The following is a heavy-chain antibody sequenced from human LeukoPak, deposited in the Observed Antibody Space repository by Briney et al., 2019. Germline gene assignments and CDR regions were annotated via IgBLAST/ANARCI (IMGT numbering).Heavy chain of an antibody. CDR1: GFTFSSYS. J-gene: IGHJ5*02. CDR2: ISSSSGTI. Sequence: GGSLRLSCAVSGFTFSSYSMNWVRQAPGKGLEWVSYISSSSGTIYYADSVKGRFTVSRDNAKNSLYLQMNSLRAEDTAVYYCARDKRSVNWFDPWGHGILVAVSS. D-gene: IGHD4-17*01. V-gene: IGHV3-48*01. CDR3: ARDKRSVNWFDP.